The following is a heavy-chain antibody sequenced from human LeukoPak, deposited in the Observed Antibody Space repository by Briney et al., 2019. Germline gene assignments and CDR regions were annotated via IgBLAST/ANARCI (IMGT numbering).Heavy chain of an antibody. CDR1: GFSFSDYA. Sequence: GGSLRLSCAASGFSFSDYAMHWVRQAPGKGLERVALISYDGSNIYYADSVKGRFTISRDNSKSTLYLQMNSLRAEDTAVYYCASPPVHPHLDVWGKGTTVTVSS. CDR2: ISYDGSNI. D-gene: IGHD6-6*01. V-gene: IGHV3-30-3*01. J-gene: IGHJ6*04. CDR3: ASPPVHPHLDV.